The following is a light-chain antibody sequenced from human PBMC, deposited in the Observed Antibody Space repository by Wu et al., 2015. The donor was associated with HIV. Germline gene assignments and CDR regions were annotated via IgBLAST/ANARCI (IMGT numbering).Light chain of an antibody. J-gene: IGKJ2*01. V-gene: IGKV3-20*01. CDR2: VTS. CDR3: HHYGSSPGT. CDR1: QXVSNNH. Sequence: GTLTLFATGKEPTLXCRASQXVSNNHFSLVPQKALGQGSPGVLVYVTSRRATGIPDRFSGSGSGTDFTLTISRLEPEDFAVYYCHHYGSSPGTFGQGTKVEIK.